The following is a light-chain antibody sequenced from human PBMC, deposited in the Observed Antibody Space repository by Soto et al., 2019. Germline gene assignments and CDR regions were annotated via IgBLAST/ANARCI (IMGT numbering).Light chain of an antibody. CDR1: QTISNS. V-gene: IGKV3-15*01. CDR2: DAS. J-gene: IGKJ1*01. CDR3: QQYKIWPLA. Sequence: EIVMTQSPATLSVSPGEGATLSCRASQTISNSLAWYQQKPGQAPRLLIYDASALPTDIPTRFSGSGYGTEFTLTISTLQSEDFAVYYCQQYKIWPLAFGQGTKVEMK.